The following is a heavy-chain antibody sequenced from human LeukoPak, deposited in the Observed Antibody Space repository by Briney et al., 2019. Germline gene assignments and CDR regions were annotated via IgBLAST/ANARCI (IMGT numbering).Heavy chain of an antibody. D-gene: IGHD6-13*01. V-gene: IGHV4-59*08. J-gene: IGHJ4*02. CDR3: ARGAGAAAGTRAFDY. CDR2: IYYSGST. CDR1: GGSISSYY. Sequence: SETLSLTFTVSGGSISSYYWSWIRQPPGKGLEWIGYIYYSGSTNYNPSLKSRVTISVDTSKNQFSLKLSSVTAADTAVYYCARGAGAAAGTRAFDYWGQGTLVTVSS.